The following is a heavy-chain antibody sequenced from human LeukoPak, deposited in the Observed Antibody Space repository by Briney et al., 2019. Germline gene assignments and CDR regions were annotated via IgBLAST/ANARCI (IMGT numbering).Heavy chain of an antibody. D-gene: IGHD3-22*01. CDR3: ARVSADSRDFDY. CDR1: GGSISNYY. J-gene: IGHJ4*02. V-gene: IGHV4-59*01. Sequence: SETLSLTCTVSGGSISNYYWSWIRQPPGKGLEWIGYIYYSGSTNYNPSLKSRVTISVDTSKNQFSLKLSSVTAADTAVYYCARVSADSRDFDYWGQGTLVTVSS. CDR2: IYYSGST.